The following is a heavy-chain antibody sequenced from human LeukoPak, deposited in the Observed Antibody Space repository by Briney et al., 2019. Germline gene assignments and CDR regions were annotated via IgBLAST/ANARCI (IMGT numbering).Heavy chain of an antibody. D-gene: IGHD3-10*01. CDR3: ANLYGSGTQPFDY. Sequence: GGSLRLSCAASGFTFSSYAMHWVRQAPGKGLEWVAVISYDGSNKYYADSVKGRFTISRDNSKNTLYLQMNSLRAEDTAVYYCANLYGSGTQPFDYWGQGTLVTVSS. V-gene: IGHV3-30-3*01. CDR2: ISYDGSNK. CDR1: GFTFSSYA. J-gene: IGHJ4*02.